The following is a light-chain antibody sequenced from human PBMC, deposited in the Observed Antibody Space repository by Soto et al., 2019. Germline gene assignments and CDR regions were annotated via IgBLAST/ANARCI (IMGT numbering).Light chain of an antibody. Sequence: EIVMTQSPATLSVSPGESATLSCRASQSVSNNLAWYQQKPGQAPRLLIYGASTRATGFPARFSGSGSGTEFTLTISSRQSEDFAVYYCQQYNNWPPTWTFGQGTKVEIK. CDR2: GAS. CDR1: QSVSNN. J-gene: IGKJ1*01. V-gene: IGKV3-15*01. CDR3: QQYNNWPPTWT.